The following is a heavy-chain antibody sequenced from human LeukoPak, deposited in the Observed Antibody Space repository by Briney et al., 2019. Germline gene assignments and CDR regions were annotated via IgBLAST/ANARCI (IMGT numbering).Heavy chain of an antibody. CDR3: TMTSPAGYNLVGAFDT. J-gene: IGHJ3*02. V-gene: IGHV1-18*01. Sequence: ASVKVSCKASGYTFTSYDINWVRQATGQGLEWMGWISGYNGKTNYAQKFQARVTMTTDTSTSTAYMELSSLTYEDTAVYYCTMTSPAGYNLVGAFDTWGQGTKVTVSS. CDR1: GYTFTSYD. CDR2: ISGYNGKT. D-gene: IGHD5-24*01.